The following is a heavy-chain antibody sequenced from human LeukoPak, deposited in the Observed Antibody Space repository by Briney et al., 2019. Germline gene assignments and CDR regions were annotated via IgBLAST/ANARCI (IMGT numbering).Heavy chain of an antibody. CDR3: ARAGGWSGYSFYYYMDV. J-gene: IGHJ6*03. V-gene: IGHV1-2*02. CDR2: INPKSGGT. CDR1: GYSFTGYY. Sequence: ASVKVSCKASGYSFTGYYMHWVRQAPGQGLEWMGWINPKSGGTNYVQKFQGRVTMTRDTSISTAYMELSRLRPDDTAVYYCARAGGWSGYSFYYYMDVWGKGTTVTVSS. D-gene: IGHD3-3*01.